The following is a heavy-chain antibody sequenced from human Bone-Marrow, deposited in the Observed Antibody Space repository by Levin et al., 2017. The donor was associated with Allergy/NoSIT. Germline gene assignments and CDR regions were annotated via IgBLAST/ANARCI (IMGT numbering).Heavy chain of an antibody. CDR2: ISSGGDTI. J-gene: IGHJ6*03. Sequence: PGGSLRLSCEGSGFTFSTYEMTWVRQAPGKGLEWTSYISSGGDTISYADSVRGRFTISRDNARNSVYLQMTSLRVEDTGVYYCASPRRGYWYMDVWGKGTTVTVSS. V-gene: IGHV3-48*03. CDR1: GFTFSTYE. CDR3: ASPRRGYWYMDV.